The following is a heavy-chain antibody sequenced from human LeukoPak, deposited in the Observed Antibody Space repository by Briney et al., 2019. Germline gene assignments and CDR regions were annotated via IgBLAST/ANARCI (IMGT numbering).Heavy chain of an antibody. D-gene: IGHD6-19*01. V-gene: IGHV3-48*02. CDR2: ISSSSSTI. J-gene: IGHJ4*02. Sequence: GGSLRLSCAASGFTFSSYSMNWVRQAPGKGLEWISYISSSSSTIYYADSVKGRFTISRDNAKNSLCLQMNSLRDEDTAVYYCARDGPVAGTGLLNWGQGTLVTVSS. CDR3: ARDGPVAGTGLLN. CDR1: GFTFSSYS.